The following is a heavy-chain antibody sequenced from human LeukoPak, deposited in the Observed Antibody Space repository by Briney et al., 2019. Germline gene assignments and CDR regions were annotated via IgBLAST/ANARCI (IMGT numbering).Heavy chain of an antibody. CDR2: VSYSGST. CDR1: GGSISSSSYY. J-gene: IGHJ4*02. CDR3: ARGRGHGYSSGWPKIHYFDY. V-gene: IGHV4-39*07. D-gene: IGHD6-19*01. Sequence: SETLSLTCPVSGGSISSSSYYWVWIRQPPGKGLEWIGSVSYSGSTYYNPSLKSRVTISVDTSKNQFSLKLSSVTAADTAVYYCARGRGHGYSSGWPKIHYFDYWGQGTLVTVSS.